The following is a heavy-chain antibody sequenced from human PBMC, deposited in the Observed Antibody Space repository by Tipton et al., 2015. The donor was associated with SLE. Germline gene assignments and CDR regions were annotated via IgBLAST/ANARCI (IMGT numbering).Heavy chain of an antibody. J-gene: IGHJ5*02. CDR2: ISGDASNR. Sequence: SLRLSCAASGFTFTDSTLHWVRQAPGKGLERVSCISGDASNRRYADSVRGRFTISRDNAKNTLYLQMISLRAEDTAVYYCAGPGSFGSLMGFDPWGQGTLVTVSS. V-gene: IGHV3-74*01. D-gene: IGHD2-8*01. CDR1: GFTFTDST. CDR3: AGPGSFGSLMGFDP.